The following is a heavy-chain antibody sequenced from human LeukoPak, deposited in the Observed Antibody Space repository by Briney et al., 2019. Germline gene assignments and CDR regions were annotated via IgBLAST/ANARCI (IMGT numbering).Heavy chain of an antibody. Sequence: GASVKASCKASGYTFTSYGISWVRQAPGQGLEWMGWISAYNGNTNYAQKLQGRVTMTTDTSTSTAYMELRSLRSDDTAVYYCARDYYYDSSGLISDYWGQGTLVTVSS. V-gene: IGHV1-18*01. D-gene: IGHD3-22*01. CDR2: ISAYNGNT. CDR3: ARDYYYDSSGLISDY. CDR1: GYTFTSYG. J-gene: IGHJ4*02.